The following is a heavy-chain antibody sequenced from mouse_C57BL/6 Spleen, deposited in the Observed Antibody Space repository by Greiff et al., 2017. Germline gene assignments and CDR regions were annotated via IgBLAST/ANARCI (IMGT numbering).Heavy chain of an antibody. CDR1: GFTFSDYG. CDR3: AREGRRAWFAY. D-gene: IGHD3-1*01. CDR2: ISSGSSTI. J-gene: IGHJ3*01. V-gene: IGHV5-17*01. Sequence: EVKLEESGGGLVKPGGSLKLSCAASGFTFSDYGMHWVRQAPEKGLEWVAYISSGSSTIYYADTVKGRFTISRDNAKNTLFLQMTSLRSEDTAMYYCAREGRRAWFAYWGQGTLVTVSA.